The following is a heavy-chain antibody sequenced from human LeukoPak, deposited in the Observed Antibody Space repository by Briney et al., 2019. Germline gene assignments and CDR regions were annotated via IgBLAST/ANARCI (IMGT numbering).Heavy chain of an antibody. V-gene: IGHV1-3*01. CDR3: ARDRPEGPSIAVAGTFGY. D-gene: IGHD6-19*01. Sequence: GASVKVSCKASGFTFTTYAIHWVRQAPGQRLEWMGWINAGNGNTNYAQKLQGRVTMTTDTSTSTAYMELRSLRSDDTAVYYCARDRPEGPSIAVAGTFGYWGQGTLVTVSS. CDR2: INAGNGNT. CDR1: GFTFTTYA. J-gene: IGHJ4*02.